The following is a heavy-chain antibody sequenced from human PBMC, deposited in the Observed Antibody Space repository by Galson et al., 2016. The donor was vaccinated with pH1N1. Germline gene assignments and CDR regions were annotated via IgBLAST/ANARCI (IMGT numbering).Heavy chain of an antibody. CDR2: IRINNGHT. D-gene: IGHD3-3*01. CDR1: GYPLRNYG. V-gene: IGHV1-18*01. J-gene: IGHJ6*04. Sequence: SVKVSCKASGYPLRNYGITWVRQAPGHGLESMGWIRINNGHTHYAQKFQHRVIMTRETSTHTAYLELRRLNYDDTAVYYCARLGHDDLWIGPPISYSGMDVWGKGTTVAVSS. CDR3: ARLGHDDLWIGPPISYSGMDV.